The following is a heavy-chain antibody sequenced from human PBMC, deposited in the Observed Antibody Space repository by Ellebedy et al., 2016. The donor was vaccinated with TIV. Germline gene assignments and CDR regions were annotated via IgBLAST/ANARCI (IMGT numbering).Heavy chain of an antibody. D-gene: IGHD2-2*01. CDR3: AKDPMGYCSSTSCYY. V-gene: IGHV3-23*01. CDR2: ISGSGSST. CDR1: GFTFSSYA. J-gene: IGHJ4*02. Sequence: GESLKISXAASGFTFSSYAMSWVRQAPGKGLEWVSAISGSGSSTYYADSVKGRFTISRDNSKNTLYLQMNSLRAEDTAVYYCAKDPMGYCSSTSCYYWGQGTLVTVSS.